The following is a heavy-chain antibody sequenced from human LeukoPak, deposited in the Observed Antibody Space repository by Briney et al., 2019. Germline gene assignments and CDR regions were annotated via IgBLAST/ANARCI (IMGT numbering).Heavy chain of an antibody. CDR2: IIPILGIA. Sequence: SVKVSCKASGGTFSSYAISWVRQAPGQGLEWMGRIIPILGIANYAQKFQGRVTITADKSTSTAYMELSSLRSEDTAVYYCARGVGYNYGLYYQYGMDVWGQGTTVTVSS. J-gene: IGHJ6*02. CDR1: GGTFSSYA. CDR3: ARGVGYNYGLYYQYGMDV. D-gene: IGHD5-18*01. V-gene: IGHV1-69*04.